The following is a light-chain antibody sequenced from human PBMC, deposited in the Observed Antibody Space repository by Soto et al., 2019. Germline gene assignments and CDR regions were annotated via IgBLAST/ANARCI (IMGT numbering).Light chain of an antibody. CDR3: QQYVPSPT. J-gene: IGKJ4*01. Sequence: EIVLTQSPATLSLSPGERATLSCGASQIVTRNFLAWYQQRPGLAPRLLIDDASTRVTGIPDRFSGSGSGTDFTLTITRLEPEDFAVYYCQQYVPSPTFGGGTKVEIK. CDR2: DAS. V-gene: IGKV3D-20*01. CDR1: QIVTRNF.